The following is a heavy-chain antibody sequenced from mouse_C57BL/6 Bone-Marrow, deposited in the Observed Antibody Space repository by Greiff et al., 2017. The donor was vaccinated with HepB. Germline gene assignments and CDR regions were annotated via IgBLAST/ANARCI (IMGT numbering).Heavy chain of an antibody. V-gene: IGHV1-36*01. CDR1: GFTFTDYY. J-gene: IGHJ1*03. CDR3: ARCPYYYGSSYYWYFDV. D-gene: IGHD1-1*01. CDR2: VYPYNGGT. Sequence: EVQGVESGPVLVKPGPSVKISCKASGFTFTDYYMHWVKQSHGKSLEWIGLVYPYNGGTSYNQKFKGKATLTVDTSSSTAYMELNSLTSEDSAVYYCARCPYYYGSSYYWYFDVWGTGTTVTVSS.